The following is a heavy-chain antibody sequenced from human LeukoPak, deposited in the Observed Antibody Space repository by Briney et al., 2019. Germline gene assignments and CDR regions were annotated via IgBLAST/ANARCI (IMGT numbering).Heavy chain of an antibody. CDR1: GFTFGDYA. CDR2: IRIKVYGGTP. CDR3: AKGSSSWQPTSDY. Sequence: GGSLRLSCTASGFTFGDYAMTWVRQAPGKGLEWVGFIRIKVYGGTPEYAASVKGRFTVSRDDSKSIAYLQMNSLRTEDTAVYYCAKGSSSWQPTSDYWGQGTLVTVSS. D-gene: IGHD6-13*01. J-gene: IGHJ4*02. V-gene: IGHV3-49*04.